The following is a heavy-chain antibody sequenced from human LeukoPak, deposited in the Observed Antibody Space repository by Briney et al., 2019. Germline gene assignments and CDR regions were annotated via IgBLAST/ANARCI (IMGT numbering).Heavy chain of an antibody. Sequence: SQTLSLTCAISGDSVSSNSAAWNWIRQSPSRGLEWLGRTYYRSKWYNDYAVSVKSRITINPDTSKNHFSLHRNSVTPEDTAVYYCVRDGAGVTVFDYWGRGTLVTVSS. CDR2: TYYRSKWYN. V-gene: IGHV6-1*01. CDR1: GDSVSSNSAA. J-gene: IGHJ4*02. D-gene: IGHD3-10*01. CDR3: VRDGAGVTVFDY.